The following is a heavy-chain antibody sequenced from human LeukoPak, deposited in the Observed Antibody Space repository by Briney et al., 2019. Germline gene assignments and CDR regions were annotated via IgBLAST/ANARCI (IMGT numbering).Heavy chain of an antibody. V-gene: IGHV3-23*01. Sequence: GGSLRLSCAASGFTFTTYWMTWVRQAPGKGLEWVSAISGSGGSTYYADSVKGRFTISRDNSKNTLYLQMNSLRAEDTAVYYRAKVPLNIVATILGYFDYWGQGTLVTVSS. CDR3: AKVPLNIVATILGYFDY. CDR2: ISGSGGST. CDR1: GFTFTTYW. D-gene: IGHD5-12*01. J-gene: IGHJ4*02.